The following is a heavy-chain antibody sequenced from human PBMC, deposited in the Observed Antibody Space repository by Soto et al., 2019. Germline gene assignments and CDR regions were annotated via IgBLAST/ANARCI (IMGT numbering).Heavy chain of an antibody. D-gene: IGHD6-13*01. J-gene: IGHJ3*02. CDR3: ARRSLGTSLDAFDI. V-gene: IGHV3-48*02. Sequence: EVQLVESGGGLVQPGGSLRLSCAASGFTFSSYNMNWVRQAPGKGLAWVSYISSSSNTIYYADSVKGRFTISRDNAKNSLYLQMNSLRDEDTAVYYCARRSLGTSLDAFDIWGQGTMVTVSS. CDR2: ISSSSNTI. CDR1: GFTFSSYN.